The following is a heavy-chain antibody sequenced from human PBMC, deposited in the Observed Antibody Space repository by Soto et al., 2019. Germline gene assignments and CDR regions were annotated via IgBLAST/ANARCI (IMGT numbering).Heavy chain of an antibody. CDR3: AQGGATYGLLTHDY. V-gene: IGHV3-23*01. Sequence: GGSLRLSCAASGFTFGDYAMSWVRQAPGKGLEWVATVTGSATNIYYTDSVKGRFAISRDNSRDTLYLQMNRLTVEDTAVYYCAQGGATYGLLTHDYCCHVTLVTFSS. D-gene: IGHD3-9*01. CDR2: VTGSATNI. J-gene: IGHJ4*01. CDR1: GFTFGDYA.